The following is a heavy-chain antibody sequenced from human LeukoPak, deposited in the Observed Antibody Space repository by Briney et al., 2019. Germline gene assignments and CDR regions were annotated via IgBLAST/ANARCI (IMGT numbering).Heavy chain of an antibody. Sequence: ASVKVSCKVSGYTLTELSMHWVRQAPGKGLEWMGGFDPEDGETIYAQKFQGRVTMTEDTSTDTAYMELSSLRSEDTAVYYSATGLRYYYDSSGYSLDYWGQGTLVTVSS. V-gene: IGHV1-24*01. J-gene: IGHJ4*02. CDR1: GYTLTELS. D-gene: IGHD3-22*01. CDR2: FDPEDGET. CDR3: ATGLRYYYDSSGYSLDY.